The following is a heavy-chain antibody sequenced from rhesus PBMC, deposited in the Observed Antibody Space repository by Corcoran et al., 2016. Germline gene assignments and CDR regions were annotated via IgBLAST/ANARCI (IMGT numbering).Heavy chain of an antibody. D-gene: IGHD1-44*01. Sequence: QLQLQESGPGLVKPSETLSVTCSVSGGSFGSSHWSWLRLAPGKGLEWMGYIDGGGRTTNYNPSLKSRVTLSVDTSKNQFSLKLNSVTAADTAVYYCARIGNYNFDFWGQGLLVTVSS. CDR1: GGSFGSSH. CDR3: ARIGNYNFDF. J-gene: IGHJ4*01. V-gene: IGHV4-169*01. CDR2: IDGGGRTT.